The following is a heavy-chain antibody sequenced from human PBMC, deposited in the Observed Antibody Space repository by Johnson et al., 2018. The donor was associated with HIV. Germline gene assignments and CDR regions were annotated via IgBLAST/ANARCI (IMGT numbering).Heavy chain of an antibody. Sequence: EVQLVESGGGLVQPGGSLRLSCAASGFTVSSNHMSWVRQAPGKGLEWVSFIYSGGTTYYADSVKGRFTISRDNSKNTLYLQMNSLRAEDTALYYCAKDRSSSWYGGAFDIWGQGTMVTVSS. V-gene: IGHV3-66*02. D-gene: IGHD6-13*01. J-gene: IGHJ3*02. CDR1: GFTVSSNH. CDR2: IYSGGTT. CDR3: AKDRSSSWYGGAFDI.